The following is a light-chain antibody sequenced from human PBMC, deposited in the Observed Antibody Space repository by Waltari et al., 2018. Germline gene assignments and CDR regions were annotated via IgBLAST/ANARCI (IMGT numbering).Light chain of an antibody. CDR2: KAS. CDR1: QSISSW. CDR3: QQYNSYPT. J-gene: IGKJ4*01. Sequence: ITCRASQSISSWLAWYQQKPGKAPKLLIYKASSLESGVPSRFSGSGSGTEFTLTISSLQPDDFATYYCQQYNSYPTFGGGTKVEIK. V-gene: IGKV1-5*03.